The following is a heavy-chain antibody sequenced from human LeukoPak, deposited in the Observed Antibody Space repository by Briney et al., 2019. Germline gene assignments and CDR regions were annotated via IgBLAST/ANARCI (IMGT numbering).Heavy chain of an antibody. J-gene: IGHJ4*02. CDR3: ARERPGIAAAGTPYFDY. Sequence: GASVKVSCKAFGYTFTSYGISWVRQAPGQGLEWMGWISAYNGNTNYAQKLQGRVTMTTDTSTSTAYMELRSLRSDDTAVYYCARERPGIAAAGTPYFDYWGQGTLVTVSS. CDR2: ISAYNGNT. D-gene: IGHD6-13*01. CDR1: GYTFTSYG. V-gene: IGHV1-18*01.